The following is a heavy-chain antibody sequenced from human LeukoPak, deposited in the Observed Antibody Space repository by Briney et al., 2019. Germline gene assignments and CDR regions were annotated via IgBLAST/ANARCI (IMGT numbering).Heavy chain of an antibody. Sequence: SETLSLTCTVSGGSIISYYWSWIRQPPGKGLEWIGYIYYNGSTNYNPSLKSRVTISVDTSKSQFSLKLSSVTAADTAVYYCARHLNNCGDDCYIFGYWGQGTLVTVSS. CDR2: IYYNGST. CDR3: ARHLNNCGDDCYIFGY. CDR1: GGSIISYY. V-gene: IGHV4-59*08. D-gene: IGHD2-21*01. J-gene: IGHJ4*02.